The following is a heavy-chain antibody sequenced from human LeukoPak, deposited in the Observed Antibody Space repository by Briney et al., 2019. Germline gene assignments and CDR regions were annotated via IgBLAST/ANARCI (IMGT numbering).Heavy chain of an antibody. J-gene: IGHJ5*02. V-gene: IGHV4-34*01. CDR2: INHSGST. CDR3: ARAPVAGTNNWFDP. D-gene: IGHD6-19*01. Sequence: SETLSLTCAVYGGSFSGYYWSWIRQPPGKGLEWIGEINHSGSTNYNPSLKSPVTISVDTSKNQFSLKLSSVTAADTAVYYCARAPVAGTNNWFDPWGQGTLVTVSS. CDR1: GGSFSGYY.